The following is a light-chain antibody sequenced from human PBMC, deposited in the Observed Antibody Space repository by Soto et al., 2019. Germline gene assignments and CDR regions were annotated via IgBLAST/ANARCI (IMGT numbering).Light chain of an antibody. CDR3: QQYNIKPRP. J-gene: IGKJ1*01. Sequence: PATLCFSVTYIATITFRASQSISSWLAWYQQKPGKAPKLLIYDATSLESGAPSRFSGSGSGTEFTLTISSLQPDDFATYYCQQYNIKPRPFGQGTKVDIK. V-gene: IGKV1-5*01. CDR1: QSISSW. CDR2: DAT.